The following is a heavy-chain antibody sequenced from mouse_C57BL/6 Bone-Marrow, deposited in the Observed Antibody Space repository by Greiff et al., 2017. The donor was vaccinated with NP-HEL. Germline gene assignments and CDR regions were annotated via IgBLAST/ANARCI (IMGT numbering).Heavy chain of an antibody. D-gene: IGHD4-1*02. CDR1: GFSLTSYG. J-gene: IGHJ3*01. CDR2: IWSGGST. V-gene: IGHV2-2*01. Sequence: VMLVESGPGLVQPSQSLSITCTVSGFSLTSYGVHWVRQSPGKGLEWLGVIWSGGSTDYNAAFISRLSISKDNSKSQVFFKMNSLQADDTAIYYCASTTGTGWFAYWGQGTLVTVSA. CDR3: ASTTGTGWFAY.